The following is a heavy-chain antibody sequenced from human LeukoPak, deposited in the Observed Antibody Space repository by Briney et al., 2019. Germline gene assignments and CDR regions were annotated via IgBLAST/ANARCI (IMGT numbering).Heavy chain of an antibody. J-gene: IGHJ4*02. CDR3: ARDPLSSSSFDL. D-gene: IGHD6-13*01. Sequence: GGSLRLSCAASGFTFSSYEMNWVRQAPGKGLEWVSYISSSGSTIYYADSVKGRFTISRDNAKNSLYLQMNSLRAEDTAVHYCARDPLSSSSFDLWGQGTLVTVSS. V-gene: IGHV3-48*03. CDR1: GFTFSSYE. CDR2: ISSSGSTI.